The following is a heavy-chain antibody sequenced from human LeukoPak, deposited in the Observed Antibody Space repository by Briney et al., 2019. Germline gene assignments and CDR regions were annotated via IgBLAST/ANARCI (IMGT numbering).Heavy chain of an antibody. Sequence: SQTLSLTCTVSGGSISSGSYYWSWLRQPAGKGLEWIGRIYTSGSTTYNSSLKSRVTISLDTSKNHFSLRLSSVTAADTAVYYCARDREVGATGYYFDYWGQGTLVTVSS. CDR2: IYTSGST. D-gene: IGHD1-26*01. V-gene: IGHV4-61*02. CDR1: GGSISSGSYY. CDR3: ARDREVGATGYYFDY. J-gene: IGHJ4*02.